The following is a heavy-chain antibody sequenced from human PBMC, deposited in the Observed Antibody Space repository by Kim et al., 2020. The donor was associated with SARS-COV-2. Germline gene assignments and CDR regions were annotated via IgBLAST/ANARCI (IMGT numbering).Heavy chain of an antibody. Sequence: GGSLRLSCAASGFTFSSYSMNWVRQAPGKGLEWVSSISSSSSYIYYADSVKGRFTISRDNAKNSLYLQMNSLRAEDTAVYYCARDTESSSWFYYYYGMDVWGQGTTVTVSS. CDR3: ARDTESSSWFYYYYGMDV. CDR2: ISSSSSYI. V-gene: IGHV3-21*01. D-gene: IGHD6-13*01. CDR1: GFTFSSYS. J-gene: IGHJ6*02.